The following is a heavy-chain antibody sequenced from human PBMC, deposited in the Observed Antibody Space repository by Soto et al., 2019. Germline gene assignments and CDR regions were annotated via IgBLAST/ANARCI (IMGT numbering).Heavy chain of an antibody. Sequence: EWVSGIRGSGGSTYYADSVKGRFIISRDNSKNTLYLQMNSLRAEDTAIYYCTKEPASNNYVRSRHPWGHGIPVSAS. V-gene: IGHV3-23*01. D-gene: IGHD3-10*02. J-gene: IGHJ5*02. CDR3: TKEPASNNYVRSRHP. CDR2: IRGSGGST.